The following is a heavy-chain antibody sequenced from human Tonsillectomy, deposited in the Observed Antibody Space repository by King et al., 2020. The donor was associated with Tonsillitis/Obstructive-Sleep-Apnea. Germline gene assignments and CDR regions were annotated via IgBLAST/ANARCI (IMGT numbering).Heavy chain of an antibody. CDR3: AKDMADALAFDY. CDR1: GFTFDDYA. D-gene: IGHD3-3*02. J-gene: IGHJ4*02. Sequence: VQLVESGGGLVQPGRSLRLSCAASGFTFDDYAMHWVRHAPGKGLEWVSGIRWNSGSIGYADSVKGRFTISRNNAKNSLYLQMNSLRAEDTALYYCAKDMADALAFDYWGPGTLVTVSS. CDR2: IRWNSGSI. V-gene: IGHV3-9*01.